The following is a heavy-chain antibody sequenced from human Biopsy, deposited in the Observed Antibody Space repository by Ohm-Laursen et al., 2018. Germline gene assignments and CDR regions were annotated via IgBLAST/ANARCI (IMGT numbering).Heavy chain of an antibody. CDR2: IFYRGST. Sequence: SRTLSLTCSVSGGSISNNNYYWGWIRQPPGKGLEWIGSIFYRGSTHYKPSLKSRVNITVDTSKNLFSLKLNSVTAADTAVYYCARDYDTSGYYYVSWGQGTLVTVSS. J-gene: IGHJ5*02. CDR1: GGSISNNNYY. D-gene: IGHD3-22*01. CDR3: ARDYDTSGYYYVS. V-gene: IGHV4-39*01.